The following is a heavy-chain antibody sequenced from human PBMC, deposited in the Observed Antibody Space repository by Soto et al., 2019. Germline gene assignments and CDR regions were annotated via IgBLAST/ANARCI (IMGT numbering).Heavy chain of an antibody. D-gene: IGHD6-19*01. CDR2: MNPNSGNT. Sequence: QVQLVQSGAEVKKPGASVKVSCKASGYTFTSYDINWVRQATGQGLEWMGWMNPNSGNTGYAQKFQGRVTMTRNTSISTAYMELSSLRSEDTAVYYCARGYSSGWYPLRLHFPHWFDPWGQGTLVTVSS. J-gene: IGHJ5*02. CDR3: ARGYSSGWYPLRLHFPHWFDP. CDR1: GYTFTSYD. V-gene: IGHV1-8*01.